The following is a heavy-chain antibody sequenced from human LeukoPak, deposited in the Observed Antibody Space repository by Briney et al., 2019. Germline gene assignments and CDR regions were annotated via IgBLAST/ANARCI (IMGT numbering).Heavy chain of an antibody. D-gene: IGHD1-26*01. J-gene: IGHJ3*02. CDR1: GGSISSSSYY. V-gene: IGHV4-39*01. CDR2: IYYSGST. CDR3: ARTYSEWELPPYGAFDI. Sequence: SETLSLTCTVSGGSISSSSYYWGWIRQPPGKGLEWIGSIYYSGSTYYNPSLKSQVTISVDTSKNQFSLKLSSVTAADTAVYYCARTYSEWELPPYGAFDIWGQGTMVTVSS.